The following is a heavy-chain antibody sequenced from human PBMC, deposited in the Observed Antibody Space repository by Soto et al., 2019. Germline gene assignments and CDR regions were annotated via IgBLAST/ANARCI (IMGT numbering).Heavy chain of an antibody. Sequence: AGGSLRLSCAASGFTFSSYGMHWVRQAPGKGLEWVAVISYDGSNKYYADSVKGRFTISRDNSKNTLYLQMNSLRAEDTAVYYCAKGFLLWELLGYYFDYWGQGTLVTVSS. CDR2: ISYDGSNK. V-gene: IGHV3-30*18. J-gene: IGHJ4*02. CDR1: GFTFSSYG. CDR3: AKGFLLWELLGYYFDY. D-gene: IGHD1-26*01.